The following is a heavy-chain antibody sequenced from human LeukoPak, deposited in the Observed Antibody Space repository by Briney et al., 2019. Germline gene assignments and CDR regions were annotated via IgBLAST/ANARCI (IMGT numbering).Heavy chain of an antibody. V-gene: IGHV3-48*01. J-gene: IGHJ4*02. CDR2: ISSSGSTK. D-gene: IGHD2/OR15-2a*01. Sequence: GGSLRLSCGASGITLSSYSMNWVRQAPGKGLEWVSYISSSGSTKYYADSVKGRFTIPRDNARNSLYLQMNSLRAEDTAVYFCARGGLSIMGYWGQGTLVAVSS. CDR1: GITLSSYS. CDR3: ARGGLSIMGY.